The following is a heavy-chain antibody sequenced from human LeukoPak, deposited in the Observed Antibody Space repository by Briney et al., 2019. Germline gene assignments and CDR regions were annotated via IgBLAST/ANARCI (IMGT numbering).Heavy chain of an antibody. V-gene: IGHV4-39*02. CDR3: AREYDFWSGYYFSAFDI. CDR1: GGSISSSSYY. D-gene: IGHD3-3*01. Sequence: PSETLSLTCTVSGGSISSSSYYWGWIRQPPGKGLEWIGSIYYSGSTYYNPSLKSRVTISVDTSKNQFSLKLSSVTAADTAVYYCAREYDFWSGYYFSAFDIWGQGTMVTVSS. CDR2: IYYSGST. J-gene: IGHJ3*02.